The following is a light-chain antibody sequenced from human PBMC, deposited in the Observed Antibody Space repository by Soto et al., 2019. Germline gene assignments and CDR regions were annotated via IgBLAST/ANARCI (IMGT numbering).Light chain of an antibody. CDR1: QSIAKF. J-gene: IGKJ1*01. V-gene: IGKV1-39*01. Sequence: DIQMTKSPSSLSASVGDRVTISCRPSQSIAKFLNWYQQVPGKAPKVLIYAASSLHSGVPSRFSGSGSGTDFTLTISSLQPEDFTTYFCQQSYSPPWTFGHGTQVDIK. CDR2: AAS. CDR3: QQSYSPPWT.